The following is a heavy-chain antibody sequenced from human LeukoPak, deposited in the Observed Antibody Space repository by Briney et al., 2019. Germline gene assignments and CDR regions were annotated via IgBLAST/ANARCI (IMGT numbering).Heavy chain of an antibody. Sequence: PPETLSLTCSVSGGSISSSTYFWGWIRQPPGKGLEFIGSIYYSGGTYYSPSLNGRVTISVDTSKNHFSLRLTSVTAADTAVYYCARLKGGGSHYCGGTTCYVTDAFDIWGQGTMVTVSS. D-gene: IGHD2-2*01. CDR2: IYYSGGT. J-gene: IGHJ3*02. CDR3: ARLKGGGSHYCGGTTCYVTDAFDI. V-gene: IGHV4-39*07. CDR1: GGSISSSTYF.